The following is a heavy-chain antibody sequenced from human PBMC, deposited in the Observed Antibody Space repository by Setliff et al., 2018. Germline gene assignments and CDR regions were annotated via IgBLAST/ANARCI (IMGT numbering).Heavy chain of an antibody. CDR3: ARINFYVSSGYYYASDN. Sequence: ASVKVSCKASGGNFNNYGITWVRQAPGQGLEWMGWINNYNFNTNYAQKLQGRVTMTTDTSTSTAYMELRSLRSDDTAMYYCARINFYVSSGYYYASDNWGQGTLVTVSS. V-gene: IGHV1-18*01. CDR1: GGNFNNYG. D-gene: IGHD3-22*01. J-gene: IGHJ4*02. CDR2: INNYNFNT.